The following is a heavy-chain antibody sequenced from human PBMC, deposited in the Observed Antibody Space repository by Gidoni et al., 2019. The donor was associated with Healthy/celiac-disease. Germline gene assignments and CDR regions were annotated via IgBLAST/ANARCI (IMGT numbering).Heavy chain of an antibody. D-gene: IGHD3-3*01. V-gene: IGHV3-23*01. CDR1: GFTFSSYA. CDR3: AKDPGGEWFSNWFDP. J-gene: IGHJ5*02. CDR2: VSGSGGST. Sequence: EVQLLESGGGLVQPGGSLRLSCAASGFTFSSYAMSWVRQAPGKGLGWVSAVSGSGGSTYYADSVKGRFTISRDNSKNTLYLQMNSLRAEDTAVYYCAKDPGGEWFSNWFDPWGQGTLVTVSS.